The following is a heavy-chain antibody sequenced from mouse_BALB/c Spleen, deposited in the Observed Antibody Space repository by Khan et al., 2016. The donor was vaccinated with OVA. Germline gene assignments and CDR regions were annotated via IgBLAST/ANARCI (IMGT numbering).Heavy chain of an antibody. CDR1: GFTFSSYG. CDR2: ISGDSSTI. V-gene: IGHV5-17*02. D-gene: IGHD1-1*01. J-gene: IGHJ2*01. CDR3: ATSYFYGYYFDY. Sequence: EVQLVESGGGLVQPGGSRKLSCAASGFTFSSYGMHWVRQAPEKGLEWVAYISGDSSTIYSADTVKGRFTISRDNPKNPLFLQMTSLMSEDTARYYCATSYFYGYYFDYWGPGTTLTVSS.